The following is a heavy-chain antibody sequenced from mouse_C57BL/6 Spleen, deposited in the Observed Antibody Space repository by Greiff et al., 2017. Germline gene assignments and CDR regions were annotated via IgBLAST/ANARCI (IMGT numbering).Heavy chain of an antibody. Sequence: QVQLQQPGTELVKPGASVKLSCTASGYTFTSYWMHWVKQRPGQGLEWIGNINPSNGGTNYNEKFKSKATLTVDKSSSTAYMQLSSLTSEDSAVYYCARANYGSGMYYFGYWGQGTTLTVSS. D-gene: IGHD1-1*01. J-gene: IGHJ2*01. CDR3: ARANYGSGMYYFGY. CDR2: INPSNGGT. V-gene: IGHV1-53*01. CDR1: GYTFTSYW.